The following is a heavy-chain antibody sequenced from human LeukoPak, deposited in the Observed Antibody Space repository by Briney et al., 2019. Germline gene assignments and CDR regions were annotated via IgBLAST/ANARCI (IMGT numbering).Heavy chain of an antibody. J-gene: IGHJ4*02. D-gene: IGHD2-8*01. CDR1: RYTFTSYY. CDR2: INPSGGST. CDR3: ARDRRGLSYGVCYPNY. V-gene: IGHV1-46*01. Sequence: ASVKVSCKASRYTFTSYYMHWVRQAPGQGLEWMGIINPSGGSTSYAQKFQGRVTMTRDTSTSTVYMELSSLRSEDTAVYYCARDRRGLSYGVCYPNYWGQGTLVTVSS.